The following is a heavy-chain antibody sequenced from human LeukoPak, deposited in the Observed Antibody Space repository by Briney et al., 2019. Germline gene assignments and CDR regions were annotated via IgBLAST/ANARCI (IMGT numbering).Heavy chain of an antibody. CDR1: GYTFTSYG. J-gene: IGHJ4*02. Sequence: ASVKVSCKASGYTFTSYGISWVRQAPGQGLEWMGWISAYNGNTNYAQKLQGRVTMTTDTSTSTAYMELRSLRSDDTAVYYCARDRDYGDYNTQDLFVYWGQGTLVTVSS. CDR3: ARDRDYGDYNTQDLFVY. V-gene: IGHV1-18*01. D-gene: IGHD4-17*01. CDR2: ISAYNGNT.